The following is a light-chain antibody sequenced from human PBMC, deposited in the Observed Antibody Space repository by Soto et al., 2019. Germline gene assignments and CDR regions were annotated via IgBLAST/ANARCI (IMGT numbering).Light chain of an antibody. V-gene: IGLV2-8*01. Sequence: QSVLTQPPSASGSPGQSVTISCTGTSSDVGRYNYICWYQQRPGRAPKLILYDVNNRPSGGSNHFSGSKSGNTASLVISGLQANDAADYYCSSYSTTPGLVFGSGTKVTVL. J-gene: IGLJ1*01. CDR3: SSYSTTPGLV. CDR1: SSDVGRYNY. CDR2: DVN.